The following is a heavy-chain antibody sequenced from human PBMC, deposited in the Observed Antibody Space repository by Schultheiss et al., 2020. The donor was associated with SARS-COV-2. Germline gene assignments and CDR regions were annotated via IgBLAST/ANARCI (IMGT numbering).Heavy chain of an antibody. Sequence: GSLRLSCAASGFTFSGSAMHWVRQASGKGLEWVAVISYDGARKYYADSVKGRFTISRDNAKNSLYLQMNSLRAEDTAVYYCARDPGAAAGTDYFDYWGQGTLVTVSS. J-gene: IGHJ4*02. CDR2: ISYDGARK. CDR1: GFTFSGSA. D-gene: IGHD6-13*01. CDR3: ARDPGAAAGTDYFDY. V-gene: IGHV3-30-3*01.